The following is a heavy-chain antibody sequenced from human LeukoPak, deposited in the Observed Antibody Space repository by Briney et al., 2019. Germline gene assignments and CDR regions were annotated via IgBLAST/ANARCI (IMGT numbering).Heavy chain of an antibody. CDR3: ARDSVLRFLEWSLGKYYGMDV. Sequence: PGGSLRLSCAASGFTFSSYAMSWVRRAPGKGLEWVSSISSSSSYIYYTDSVKGRFTISRDNAKNSLYLQMNSLRAEDTAVYYCARDSVLRFLEWSLGKYYGMDVWGQGTTVTVSS. D-gene: IGHD3-3*01. CDR2: ISSSSSYI. V-gene: IGHV3-21*01. J-gene: IGHJ6*02. CDR1: GFTFSSYA.